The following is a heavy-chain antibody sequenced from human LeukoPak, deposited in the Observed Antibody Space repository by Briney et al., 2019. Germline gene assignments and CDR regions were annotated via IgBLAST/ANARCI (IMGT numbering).Heavy chain of an antibody. CDR2: IIPIFGTA. V-gene: IGHV1-69*13. CDR1: GGTFSSYA. Sequence: ASVKVSCTASGGTFSSYAVSWVRQAPGQGLEWMGGIIPIFGTANYAQKFQGRVTITADESTSTAYMELSSLRSEDTAVYYCARDAHNWGHRYYDYWGQGTLVTVSS. CDR3: ARDAHNWGHRYYDY. D-gene: IGHD7-27*01. J-gene: IGHJ4*02.